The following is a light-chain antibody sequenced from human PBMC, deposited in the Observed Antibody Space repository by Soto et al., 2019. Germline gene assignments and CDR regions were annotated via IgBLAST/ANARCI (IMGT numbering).Light chain of an antibody. J-gene: IGKJ4*02. Sequence: EIVMTQSPATLSVSPGERVTLSCRASQDISNSLAWYQQKPGQAPGLLIYGASTWATGIPARFSGSGSGTEFTLTISSLQSEDFAVYYCQQYNDWPSLTFGGGTKVDIK. CDR2: GAS. CDR3: QQYNDWPSLT. V-gene: IGKV3-15*01. CDR1: QDISNS.